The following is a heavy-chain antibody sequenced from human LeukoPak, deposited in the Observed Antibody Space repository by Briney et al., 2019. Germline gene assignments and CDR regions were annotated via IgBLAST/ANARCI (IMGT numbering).Heavy chain of an antibody. CDR2: INPSGGST. J-gene: IGHJ6*03. Sequence: GASVKVSRKASGYTFTSYYMHWVRQAPGQGLEWMGIINPSGGSTSYAQKFQGRVTMTRDTSTSTVYMELSSLRSEDTAVYYCARAVGGDYGDYVDYYYYYMDVWGKGTTVTISS. CDR1: GYTFTSYY. CDR3: ARAVGGDYGDYVDYYYYYMDV. V-gene: IGHV1-46*01. D-gene: IGHD4-17*01.